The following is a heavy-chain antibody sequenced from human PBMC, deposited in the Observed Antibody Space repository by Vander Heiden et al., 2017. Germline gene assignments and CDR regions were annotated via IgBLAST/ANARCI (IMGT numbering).Heavy chain of an antibody. CDR2: IIPIFGTA. CDR3: ARRHPIRCTNGVCYGSYYYYGMDV. J-gene: IGHJ6*02. V-gene: IGHV1-69*01. CDR1: GGTFSSYA. Sequence: QVQLVQSGAEAKKPGSSVKVPCKASGGTFSSYALSWVRQAPGQGLEWMGGIIPIFGTANYTQKFQGRVTITADESTSTAYMELSSLRSEDTAVYYCARRHPIRCTNGVCYGSYYYYGMDVWGQGTTVTVSS. D-gene: IGHD2-8*01.